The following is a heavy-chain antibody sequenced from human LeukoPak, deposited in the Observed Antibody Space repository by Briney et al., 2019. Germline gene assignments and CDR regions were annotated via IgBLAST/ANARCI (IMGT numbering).Heavy chain of an antibody. CDR1: GFTFSSYS. V-gene: IGHV3-48*01. CDR2: ISSSSSTI. CDR3: ASSDSGSYRSPFDI. Sequence: GGSLRLSCAASGFTFSSYSMNWVRQAPGKGLEWVSYISSSSSTIYYADSVKGRFTISRDNSKNTLYLQMNSLRAEDTAVYYCASSDSGSYRSPFDIWGQGTMVTVSS. D-gene: IGHD1-26*01. J-gene: IGHJ3*02.